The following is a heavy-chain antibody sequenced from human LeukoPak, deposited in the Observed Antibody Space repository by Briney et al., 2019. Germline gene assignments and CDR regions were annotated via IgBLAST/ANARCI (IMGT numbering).Heavy chain of an antibody. CDR2: INHSGST. V-gene: IGHV4-34*01. J-gene: IGHJ6*02. CDR1: GGSFSGYY. CDR3: ARGRPDCSGGSCYSEGYYYGMDV. D-gene: IGHD2-15*01. Sequence: PSETLSLTCAVYGGSFSGYYWSWIRQPPGKGLEWIGEINHSGSTNYNPSLKSRVTISVDTSKNQFSLKLSSVTAADTAVYYCARGRPDCSGGSCYSEGYYYGMDVWGQGATVTVSS.